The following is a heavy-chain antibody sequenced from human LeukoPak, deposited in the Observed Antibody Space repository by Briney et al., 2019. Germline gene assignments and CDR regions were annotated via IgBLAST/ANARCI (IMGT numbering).Heavy chain of an antibody. CDR1: GGSFSGYY. Sequence: SETLSLTCAVYGGSFSGYYWSWIRQPPGEGLEWIGEINHSGSTNYNPSLKSRVTISVDTSKNQFSLKLSSVTAADTAVYYCARGLPSGTRSFDYWGQGTLVTVSS. J-gene: IGHJ4*02. CDR3: ARGLPSGTRSFDY. V-gene: IGHV4-34*01. CDR2: INHSGST. D-gene: IGHD2-15*01.